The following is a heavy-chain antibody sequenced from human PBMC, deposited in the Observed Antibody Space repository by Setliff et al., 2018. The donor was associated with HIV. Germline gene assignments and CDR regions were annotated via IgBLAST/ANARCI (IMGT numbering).Heavy chain of an antibody. CDR2: IYYSGST. CDR1: GGSISSSSYY. CDR3: ASQYMELELPDY. J-gene: IGHJ4*02. D-gene: IGHD1-7*01. V-gene: IGHV4-39*07. Sequence: NPSETLSLTCTVSGGSISSSSYYWGWIRQPPGKGLEWIGSIYYSGSTYYNPSLKSRVTISVDTSKNQFSLKLSSVTAADTAVYYCASQYMELELPDYWGQGTLVTVSS.